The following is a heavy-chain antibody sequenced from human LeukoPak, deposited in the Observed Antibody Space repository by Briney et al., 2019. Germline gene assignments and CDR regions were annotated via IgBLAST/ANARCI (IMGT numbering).Heavy chain of an antibody. Sequence: GGSLRLSCAASGFTFSNHWMHWVRQVPGKGLAWVSRTDGGASSTSYADAVKGRFSISRDNGKSTLYLQMNSLRVEDTAVYYCARGPGSTGGAYVGDYWGHGTLVTVSS. V-gene: IGHV3-74*01. CDR3: ARGPGSTGGAYVGDY. CDR2: TDGGASST. D-gene: IGHD4-23*01. J-gene: IGHJ4*01. CDR1: GFTFSNHW.